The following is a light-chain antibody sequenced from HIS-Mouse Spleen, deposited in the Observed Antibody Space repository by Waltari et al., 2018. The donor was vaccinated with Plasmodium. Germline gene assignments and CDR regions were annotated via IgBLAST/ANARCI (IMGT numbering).Light chain of an antibody. CDR3: QQYNNWSFT. V-gene: IGKV3-15*01. J-gene: IGKJ3*01. CDR1: QRVSSN. CDR2: GAS. Sequence: EIVMTQSPATLSVSPGERATLSCRASQRVSSNLAGYQQKPGQAPRLLIYGASTRATGSPARCSGSGSGTEFTLTISSLQSEDFAVYYCQQYNNWSFTFGPGTKVDIK.